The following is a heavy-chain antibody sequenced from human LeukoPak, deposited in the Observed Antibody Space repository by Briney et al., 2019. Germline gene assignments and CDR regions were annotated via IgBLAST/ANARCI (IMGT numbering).Heavy chain of an antibody. V-gene: IGHV3-21*01. J-gene: IGHJ4*02. CDR2: ISSSSIYI. D-gene: IGHD4-17*01. Sequence: GGSLRLSCAASGFTFSTYTMNWARQAPGKGLEWVSSISSSSIYIYYTDSVKGRFTISRDNARNSVYLQMNNLRAEDTAVYYCARVNGDYERGGAPDYWGQGTLVTVSS. CDR1: GFTFSTYT. CDR3: ARVNGDYERGGAPDY.